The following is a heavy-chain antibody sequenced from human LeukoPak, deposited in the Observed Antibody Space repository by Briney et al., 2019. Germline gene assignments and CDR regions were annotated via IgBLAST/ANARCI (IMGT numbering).Heavy chain of an antibody. CDR3: ASSSEGSSGYYYVLDY. CDR1: GGTFSSYT. Sequence: SVKVSCKASGGTFSSYTTSWVRQAPGQGLEWMGRIIPILGIANYAQKFQGRVTITADKSTSTAYMELSSLRSEDTAVYYCASSSEGSSGYYYVLDYWGQGTLVTVSS. J-gene: IGHJ4*02. V-gene: IGHV1-69*02. D-gene: IGHD3-22*01. CDR2: IIPILGIA.